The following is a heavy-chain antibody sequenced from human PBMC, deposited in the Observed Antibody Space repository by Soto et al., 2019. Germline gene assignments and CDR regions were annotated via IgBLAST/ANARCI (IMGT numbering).Heavy chain of an antibody. V-gene: IGHV3-30-3*01. CDR2: MSYDGSNA. D-gene: IGHD1-26*01. CDR1: GFTFSSYA. Sequence: QVQLVESGGGVVQPGKSLRLSCAASGFTFSSYALHWVRQAPGKGLEWVAVMSYDGSNAYADSVKGRFTISRDNFKNTLYLQMRSLRTADTAVYYCARDPTSPEYRYSGMFRDNTFDSWGQGTLVTVSS. J-gene: IGHJ5*01. CDR3: ARDPTSPEYRYSGMFRDNTFDS.